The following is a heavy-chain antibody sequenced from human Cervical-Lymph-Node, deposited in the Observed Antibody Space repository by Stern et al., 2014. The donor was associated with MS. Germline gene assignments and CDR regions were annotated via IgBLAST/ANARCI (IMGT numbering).Heavy chain of an antibody. J-gene: IGHJ4*02. Sequence: EVQLVESGGGLVQPGGSLRLSCEASGFPVGASYMNWVRQAPGKGLEWVSRIHTVGTTHYADSVKGRFTISRANAKNALYLQMDRLTVEDTAVYYCAREMAGRRFEDWGRGTLVAVSP. CDR2: IHTVGTT. V-gene: IGHV3-66*01. D-gene: IGHD6-6*01. CDR1: GFPVGASY. CDR3: AREMAGRRFED.